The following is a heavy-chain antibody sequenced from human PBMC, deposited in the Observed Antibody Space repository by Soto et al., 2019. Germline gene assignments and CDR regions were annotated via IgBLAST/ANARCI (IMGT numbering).Heavy chain of an antibody. CDR3: ARAPGIYCTSISCPGMDV. Sequence: PGGSLRLSCVASGFTFSSYSMNWVRQAPGKWLEWVSSVSGNTRYIYYADSVKGRFTISRDNAKNSLYLQMNSLRVDDTAVYYCARAPGIYCTSISCPGMDVWGQGTTVTVSS. J-gene: IGHJ6*02. D-gene: IGHD2-2*01. V-gene: IGHV3-21*01. CDR1: GFTFSSYS. CDR2: VSGNTRYI.